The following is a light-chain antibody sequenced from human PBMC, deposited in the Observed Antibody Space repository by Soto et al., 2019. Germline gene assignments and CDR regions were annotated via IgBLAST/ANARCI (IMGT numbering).Light chain of an antibody. Sequence: DIQMTQSPSTLSGSVGDRVTITCRASQTISTWLAWYQQKPGKAPKLLIYKASILESGVPSRFSGSGSGTEFILTINNLQPEDFASYFCLQVYSFPRTFGLGTKVDIK. V-gene: IGKV1-5*03. J-gene: IGKJ1*01. CDR2: KAS. CDR1: QTISTW. CDR3: LQVYSFPRT.